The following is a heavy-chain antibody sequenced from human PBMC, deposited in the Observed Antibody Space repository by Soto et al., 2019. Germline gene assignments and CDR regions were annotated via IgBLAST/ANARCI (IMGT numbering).Heavy chain of an antibody. CDR1: GFSFTNYE. CDR2: IGLSGDTI. V-gene: IGHV3-48*03. J-gene: IGHJ4*02. D-gene: IGHD3-16*01. Sequence: GSLRLSCAVSGFSFTNYEMNWVRQAPGKGLEWIAYIGLSGDTIYYADSVKGRFTISGDHAKNSLELQMNSLRADDTALYYCARESFSASPNFFDYWGRGTQVTVSS. CDR3: ARESFSASPNFFDY.